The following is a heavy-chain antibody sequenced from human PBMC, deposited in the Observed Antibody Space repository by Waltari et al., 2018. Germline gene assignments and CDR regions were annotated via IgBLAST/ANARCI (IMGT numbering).Heavy chain of an antibody. D-gene: IGHD3-22*01. V-gene: IGHV3-21*01. J-gene: IGHJ3*02. CDR1: GFPFNRYS. Sequence: EVQLVESGGCLVKPGGSLRLSFSASGFPFNRYSMNWVRQSPGKGREWVSYISSSSSYIYYADSVKGRFNISRDNAKNSLYLQMNSLRAEDTDVYYCARERPAYDSSGYYYDAFDIWGQGTMVTVSS. CDR3: ARERPAYDSSGYYYDAFDI. CDR2: ISSSSSYI.